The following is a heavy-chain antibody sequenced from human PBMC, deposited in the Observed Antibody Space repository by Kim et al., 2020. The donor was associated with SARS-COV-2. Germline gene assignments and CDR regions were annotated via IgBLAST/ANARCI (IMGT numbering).Heavy chain of an antibody. D-gene: IGHD3-3*01. V-gene: IGHV1-69*13. CDR3: ARGTITIFEDYYYGMDV. J-gene: IGHJ6*02. CDR2: IIPIFGTA. CDR1: GGTFSSYA. Sequence: SVKVSCKASGGTFSSYAISWVRQAPGQGLEWMGGIIPIFGTANYAQKFQGRVTITADESTSTAYMELSSLRSEDTAVYYCARGTITIFEDYYYGMDVWGQGTTVTVSS.